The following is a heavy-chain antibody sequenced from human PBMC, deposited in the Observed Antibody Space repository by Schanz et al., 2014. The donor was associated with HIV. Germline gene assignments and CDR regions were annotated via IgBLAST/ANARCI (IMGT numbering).Heavy chain of an antibody. CDR2: INTYYSTP. Sequence: QVHLVQSGAELKRPGASVKVSCLASGHTFTNYGVSWVRQAPGQRLQWVAWINTYYSTPHYAQRLQGRVTMTRDKSTSTVYMEMRSLRSDDTAVYYCARKQQLTGEIDHWGQGTLVTVSS. CDR1: GHTFTNYG. CDR3: ARKQQLTGEIDH. J-gene: IGHJ4*02. V-gene: IGHV1-18*01. D-gene: IGHD3-9*01.